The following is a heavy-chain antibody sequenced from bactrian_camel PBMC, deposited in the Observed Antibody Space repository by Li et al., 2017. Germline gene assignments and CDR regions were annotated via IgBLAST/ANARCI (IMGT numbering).Heavy chain of an antibody. D-gene: IGHD6*01. V-gene: IGHV3S40*01. CDR2: ISSSGGST. CDR3: AADPRRKTDDSWHDAFWYMF. Sequence: VQLVESGGGSVQAGGSLVLSCAASGFTFSTYAMSWVRQAPGKGLEWVSLISSSGGSTLYVDSVKGRFTISRNSAENTVYLHMTNLSPEDTAMYYCAADPRRKTDDSWHDAFWYMFWGHGTQVTVS. J-gene: IGHJ4*01. CDR1: GFTFSTYA.